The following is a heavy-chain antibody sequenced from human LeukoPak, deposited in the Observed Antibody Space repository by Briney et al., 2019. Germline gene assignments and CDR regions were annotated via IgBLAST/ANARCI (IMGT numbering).Heavy chain of an antibody. D-gene: IGHD6-6*01. Sequence: SETLSLTCTVSGGSISSSSYYWGWIRQPPGKGLEWIGEINHSGSTNYNPSLKSRVTISVDTSKNQFSLKLSSVTAADTAVYYCARRHVQYTSSSDPHYFDYWGQGTLVTVSS. CDR2: INHSGST. CDR1: GGSISSSSYY. V-gene: IGHV4-39*07. CDR3: ARRHVQYTSSSDPHYFDY. J-gene: IGHJ4*02.